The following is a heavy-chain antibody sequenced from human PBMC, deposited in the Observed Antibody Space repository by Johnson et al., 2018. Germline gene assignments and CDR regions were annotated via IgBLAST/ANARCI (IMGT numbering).Heavy chain of an antibody. CDR2: ISYDGSNK. CDR3: AEDVRGMDV. V-gene: IGHV3-30*18. Sequence: QVQLVQSGGGVVQPGRSLRLSCAASGFTFSSYGMHWVRQAPGKGLEWVAVISYDGSNKYYADSVKGRFTISRDNSKNTLYLQMNSLRVEETAVYYCAEDVRGMDVWGQGATVTVS. J-gene: IGHJ6*02. CDR1: GFTFSSYG.